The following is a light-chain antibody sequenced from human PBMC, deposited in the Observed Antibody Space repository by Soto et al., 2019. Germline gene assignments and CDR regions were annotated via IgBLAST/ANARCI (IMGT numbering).Light chain of an antibody. CDR1: SSDVGGYDY. CDR3: SSYAGNTKGV. CDR2: EVS. Sequence: SVLTQPPSASGSPGQSVTISCTGTSSDVGGYDYVSWYQQHPGKAPKLMIFEVSKRPSGVPDRLSGSKSGNTASLTVSGLQAEDEADYYCSSYAGNTKGVFGTGTKVTVL. J-gene: IGLJ1*01. V-gene: IGLV2-8*01.